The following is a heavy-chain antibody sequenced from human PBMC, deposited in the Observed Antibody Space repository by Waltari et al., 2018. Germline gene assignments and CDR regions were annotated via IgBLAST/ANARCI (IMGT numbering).Heavy chain of an antibody. CDR1: GFTFSSYG. Sequence: QVQLVESGGGVVQPGRSLRLSCAASGFTFSSYGMHWVRQAPGKGLEWVAVIWYDGSNKYYADSVKGRFTISRDNSKNTLYLQMNSLRAEDTAVYYCARDYYDSSGYPPRAFDPWGQGTLVTVSS. V-gene: IGHV3-33*01. D-gene: IGHD3-22*01. J-gene: IGHJ5*02. CDR3: ARDYYDSSGYPPRAFDP. CDR2: IWYDGSNK.